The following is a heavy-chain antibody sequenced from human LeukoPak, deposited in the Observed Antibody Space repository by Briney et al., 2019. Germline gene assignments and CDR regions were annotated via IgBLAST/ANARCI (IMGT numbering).Heavy chain of an antibody. CDR3: ARGLMYCSSTSCLNWFDP. CDR1: GYTFTGYY. V-gene: IGHV1-2*02. J-gene: IGHJ5*02. CDR2: INPNSGGT. Sequence: GASVKVSCKASGYTFTGYYMHWVRQAPGQGLEWMGWINPNSGGTNYAQKFQGRVTMTRGTSISTAYMELSRLRSDDTAVYYCARGLMYCSSTSCLNWFDPWGQGTLVTVSS. D-gene: IGHD2-2*01.